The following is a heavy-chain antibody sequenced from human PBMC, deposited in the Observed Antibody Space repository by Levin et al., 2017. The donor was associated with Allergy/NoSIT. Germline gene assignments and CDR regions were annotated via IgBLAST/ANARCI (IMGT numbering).Heavy chain of an antibody. D-gene: IGHD3-22*01. CDR1: GFTFSSYS. J-gene: IGHJ1*01. Sequence: KSGGSLRLSCAASGFTFSSYSMNWVRQAPGKGLEWVSSISSSSSYIYYADSVKGRFTISRDNAKNSLYLQMNSLRAEDTAVYYCARDHGSNYYDSSGSTGAGYFQHWGQGTLVTVSS. CDR2: ISSSSSYI. V-gene: IGHV3-21*01. CDR3: ARDHGSNYYDSSGSTGAGYFQH.